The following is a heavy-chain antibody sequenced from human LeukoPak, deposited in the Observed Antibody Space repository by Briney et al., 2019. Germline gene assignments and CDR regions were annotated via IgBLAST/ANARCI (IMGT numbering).Heavy chain of an antibody. CDR2: VRYDESTK. V-gene: IGHV3-30*02. CDR3: AKDVPAAYFDY. CDR1: GFTFSNYG. D-gene: IGHD2-2*01. J-gene: IGHJ4*02. Sequence: PGGSLRLSCAASGFTFSNYGMHWVRQAPGKGLERVAFVRYDESTKFYADSVKGRFTISRDNSKTTLYLQMNSLRPEDTAVYYCAKDVPAAYFDYWGQGTLVTVSS.